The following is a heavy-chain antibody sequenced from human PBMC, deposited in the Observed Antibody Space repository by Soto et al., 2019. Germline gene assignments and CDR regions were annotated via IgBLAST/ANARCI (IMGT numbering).Heavy chain of an antibody. CDR1: GFTFSSYA. D-gene: IGHD6-19*01. J-gene: IGHJ4*02. CDR2: ISGSGGST. V-gene: IGHV3-23*01. Sequence: PGGSLRLSCAASGFTFSSYAMSWVRQAPGKGLEWVSAISGSGGSTYYADSVKGRFTISRDNSKNTLYLQMNSLRAEDTAVYYCAKAPSSGWHYIYYFDYWGQGTLVTVSS. CDR3: AKAPSSGWHYIYYFDY.